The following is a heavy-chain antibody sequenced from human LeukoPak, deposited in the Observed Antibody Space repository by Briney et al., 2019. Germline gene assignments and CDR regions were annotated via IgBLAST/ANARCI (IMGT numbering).Heavy chain of an antibody. Sequence: SETLSLTCTVSGGSISSSGYYWGWIRQPPGKGLEWIASIYYSGSTYYNPSLKSRVTISVDTSKNQLSLKLSPLTAADTAVYYCARHEYSGSYYGLSWFDPWGQGTLVTVSS. D-gene: IGHD1-26*01. CDR2: IYYSGST. V-gene: IGHV4-39*01. J-gene: IGHJ5*02. CDR1: GGSISSSGYY. CDR3: ARHEYSGSYYGLSWFDP.